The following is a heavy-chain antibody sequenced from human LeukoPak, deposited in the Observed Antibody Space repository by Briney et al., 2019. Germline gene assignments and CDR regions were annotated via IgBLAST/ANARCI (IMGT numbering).Heavy chain of an antibody. J-gene: IGHJ4*02. CDR3: AREQSASSRYYFDY. D-gene: IGHD6-19*01. CDR1: GGSISNYY. Sequence: SETLSLTCTVSGGSISNYYWSWIRQPPGKGLEWIGDIYYSGSTNYNPSLESRVTISVDTSKNLFSLNLSSVTAADTAVYYCAREQSASSRYYFDYWGQGTLVSVSS. V-gene: IGHV4-59*12. CDR2: IYYSGST.